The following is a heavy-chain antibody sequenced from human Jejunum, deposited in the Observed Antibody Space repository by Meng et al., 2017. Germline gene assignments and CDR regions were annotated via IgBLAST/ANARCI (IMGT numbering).Heavy chain of an antibody. CDR3: ARSGGFSSEYP. J-gene: IGHJ5*02. V-gene: IGHV3-30*01. D-gene: IGHD3-22*01. Sequence: GQLVESGGGGVQPGRSLSLSCAAFGFNFHGYAMHWVRQAPGKGLEWVAGVSFDGTETFYADSVKGRFTISRDNSKNTLFLQMNGLRAEDTAMYYCARSGGFSSEYPWGQGTLVTVSS. CDR1: GFNFHGYA. CDR2: VSFDGTET.